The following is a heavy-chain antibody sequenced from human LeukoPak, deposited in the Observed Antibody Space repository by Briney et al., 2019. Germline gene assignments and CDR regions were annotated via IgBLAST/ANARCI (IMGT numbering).Heavy chain of an antibody. CDR2: IYYSGST. J-gene: IGHJ4*02. D-gene: IGHD3-22*01. CDR3: AREGYYYDSSGPIDY. CDR1: GGSISGSSYY. V-gene: IGHV4-39*07. Sequence: ASETLSLTCTVSGGSISGSSYYWGWIRQPPGKGLEWIGSIYYSGSTYYNPSLKSRVTISVDTSKNQFSLKLSSVTAVDTAVYYCAREGYYYDSSGPIDYWGQGTLVTVSS.